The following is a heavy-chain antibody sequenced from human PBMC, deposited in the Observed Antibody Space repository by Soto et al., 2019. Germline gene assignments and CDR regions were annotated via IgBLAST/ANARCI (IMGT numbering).Heavy chain of an antibody. Sequence: VASVKVSCKASGYIFSSHCIYWVQQAPGQGLQWMGIINPGGGRTAYAQKFQGRVTLTRDMSTSTVYMELTSLTYDDTAVYYCARDVSGPGATYVMDVWGQGTTVTVSS. D-gene: IGHD2-2*01. CDR2: INPGGGRT. CDR3: ARDVSGPGATYVMDV. J-gene: IGHJ6*02. V-gene: IGHV1-46*01. CDR1: GYIFSSHC.